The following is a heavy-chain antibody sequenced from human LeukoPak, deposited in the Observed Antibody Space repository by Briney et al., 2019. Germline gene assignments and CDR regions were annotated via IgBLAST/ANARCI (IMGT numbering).Heavy chain of an antibody. CDR1: GGSISSGDYY. CDR3: ARAIVVVPAATLNWFDP. CDR2: IYYSGST. V-gene: IGHV4-30-4*08. Sequence: SXTLSLTCTVSGGSISSGDYYWRWIRQPPGKGLEWIGYIYYSGSTYYNPSFKSRSTISVDTSKNQFSLKLSSVTAADTAVYYCARAIVVVPAATLNWFDPWGQGTLVTVSS. J-gene: IGHJ5*02. D-gene: IGHD2-2*01.